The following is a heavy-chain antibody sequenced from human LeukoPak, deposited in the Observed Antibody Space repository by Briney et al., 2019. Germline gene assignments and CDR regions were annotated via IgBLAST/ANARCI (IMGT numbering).Heavy chain of an antibody. D-gene: IGHD2-2*01. CDR3: AREGPIVVVPAAMSAYGMDV. V-gene: IGHV1-2*04. Sequence: ASVKVSCKASGYTFTGYYMHWVRQAPGQGLEWMGWINPNSGGTNYAQKFQGWVTMTRDTSISTAYMELSRLRSDDTAVYYCAREGPIVVVPAAMSAYGMDVWGQGTTVTVSS. CDR1: GYTFTGYY. CDR2: INPNSGGT. J-gene: IGHJ6*02.